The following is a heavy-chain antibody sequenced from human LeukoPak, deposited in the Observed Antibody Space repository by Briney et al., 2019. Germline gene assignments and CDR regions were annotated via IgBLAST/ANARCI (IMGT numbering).Heavy chain of an antibody. Sequence: VASVKVSCKASGGTFSSYAINWVRQAPGQGLEWLGGIIPIFGTANYAQKFQGRVTITADESTSTAYMELSSLRFEDTAVYYCARTPPRGLIDYWGQGTLVTVSS. D-gene: IGHD3-16*01. CDR3: ARTPPRGLIDY. CDR2: IIPIFGTA. V-gene: IGHV1-69*13. J-gene: IGHJ4*02. CDR1: GGTFSSYA.